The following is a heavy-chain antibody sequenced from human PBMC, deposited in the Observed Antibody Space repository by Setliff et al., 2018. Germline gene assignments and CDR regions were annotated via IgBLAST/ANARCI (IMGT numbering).Heavy chain of an antibody. D-gene: IGHD3-10*01. V-gene: IGHV4-34*01. Sequence: PSETLSLTCDMYGGSFSAYHWSWIRQTPGKGLEWIGEINQSGSTNYNPSLKSRVTMSLDTSKHQFSLKLNSVTAADTAVYYCAKGYYYGPFSWGQGTLVTVSS. CDR1: GGSFSAYH. CDR2: INQSGST. J-gene: IGHJ5*02. CDR3: AKGYYYGPFS.